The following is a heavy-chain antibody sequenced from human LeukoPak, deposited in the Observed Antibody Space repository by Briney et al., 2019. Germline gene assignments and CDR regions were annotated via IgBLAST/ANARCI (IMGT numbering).Heavy chain of an antibody. J-gene: IGHJ4*02. CDR1: GFTFSSYG. Sequence: GGSLRLSCAASGFTFSSYGMHWVRQAPGKGLEWVAVIWYDGSNRYYADSVRGRFTISRDNSKNTLYLQMNSPRAEDTAVYYCAKGLYDNVWGSSLWGQGTLVTVSS. V-gene: IGHV3-33*06. CDR3: AKGLYDNVWGSSL. D-gene: IGHD3-16*01. CDR2: IWYDGSNR.